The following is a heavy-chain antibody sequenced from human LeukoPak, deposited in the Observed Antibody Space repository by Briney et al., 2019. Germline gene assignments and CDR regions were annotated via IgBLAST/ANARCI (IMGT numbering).Heavy chain of an antibody. Sequence: GGSLRLSCVASGFTFSSRDWMTWVRQAPGKGLEWVANIKQDGSEKNYVDSVKGRFTISRDNAKNSLYLQMNSLRAEDTAMYYCARDSGYSGYDFIVGCFDYWGQGTLVTVSS. CDR2: IKQDGSEK. V-gene: IGHV3-7*01. D-gene: IGHD5-12*01. CDR3: ARDSGYSGYDFIVGCFDY. J-gene: IGHJ4*02. CDR1: GFTFSSRDW.